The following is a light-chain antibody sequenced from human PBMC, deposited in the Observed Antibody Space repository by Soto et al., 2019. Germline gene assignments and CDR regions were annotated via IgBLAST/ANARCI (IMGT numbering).Light chain of an antibody. V-gene: IGLV1-40*01. Sequence: QSVLTQPPSVSGAPGQRVTISCTGSNSNIGTGYDVHWYQQVPGTAPKLLIYGNNKRASGVPDRFSGFKSGTSASLAITGLQAEDEADYYRQSYDISLNGFYVFGTGTKVTVL. CDR3: QSYDISLNGFYV. CDR2: GNN. J-gene: IGLJ1*01. CDR1: NSNIGTGYD.